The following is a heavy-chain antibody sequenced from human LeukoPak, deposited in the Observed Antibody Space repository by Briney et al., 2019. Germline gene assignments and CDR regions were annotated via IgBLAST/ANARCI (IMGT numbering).Heavy chain of an antibody. D-gene: IGHD4-23*01. V-gene: IGHV3-23*01. CDR3: ARTAVGTETDYFDY. Sequence: GGSLRLSCAASGFTFSSYAMSWVRQAPGKGLEWVSAISGSTGNTYYADSVQGRFTISRDNSKNTLYLQINSLRAEDTALYYCARTAVGTETDYFDYGGQGTLVTVSS. J-gene: IGHJ4*02. CDR2: ISGSTGNT. CDR1: GFTFSSYA.